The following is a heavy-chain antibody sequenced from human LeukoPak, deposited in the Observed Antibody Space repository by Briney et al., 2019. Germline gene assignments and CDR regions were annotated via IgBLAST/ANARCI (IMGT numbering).Heavy chain of an antibody. J-gene: IGHJ6*02. Sequence: PGGSLSLSCAASGITFSRYAFHWVRQAPGKGLEWVAFISYDGKSKYYADSVKGRFTISRDSSKNTLFLQMNSLRPEDTAVYYCARERLTMVRGAIKLGNYGMDVWGQGTTITVSS. V-gene: IGHV3-30*04. D-gene: IGHD3-10*01. CDR2: ISYDGKSK. CDR1: GITFSRYA. CDR3: ARERLTMVRGAIKLGNYGMDV.